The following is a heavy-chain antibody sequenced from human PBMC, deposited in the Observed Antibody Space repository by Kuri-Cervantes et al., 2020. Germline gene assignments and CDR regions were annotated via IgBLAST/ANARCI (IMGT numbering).Heavy chain of an antibody. CDR1: GFTFSSYS. CDR2: ISSSSSTI. J-gene: IGHJ6*03. V-gene: IGHV3-48*01. CDR3: ARTAVAGIAPGRNYYNYMDV. Sequence: LSLTCAASGFTFSSYSMNWVRQAPGKGLEWVSYISSSSSTIYYADSVKGRFTISRDNAKNSLYLQMNSLRAEDTAVYYCARTAVAGIAPGRNYYNYMDVWGKGTTVTVSS. D-gene: IGHD6-19*01.